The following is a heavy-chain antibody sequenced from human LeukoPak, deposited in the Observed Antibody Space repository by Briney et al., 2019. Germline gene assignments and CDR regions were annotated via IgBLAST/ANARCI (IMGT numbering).Heavy chain of an antibody. CDR1: GFTFSSYS. V-gene: IGHV3-21*04. J-gene: IGHJ5*02. D-gene: IGHD4-17*01. CDR2: ISSSSSYI. CDR3: TKDPNGDYIGAFDP. Sequence: GGSLRLSCAASGFTFSSYSMNWVRQAPGKGLEWVSSISSSSSYIYYADSVKGRFTISRDNAKNTLFLQMHSLGADDTAIYYCTKDPNGDYIGAFDPWGQGTLVTVSS.